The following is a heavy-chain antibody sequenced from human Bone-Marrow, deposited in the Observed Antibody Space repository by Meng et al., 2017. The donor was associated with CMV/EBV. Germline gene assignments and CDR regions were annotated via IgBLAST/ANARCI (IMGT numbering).Heavy chain of an antibody. J-gene: IGHJ5*02. V-gene: IGHV1-18*01. D-gene: IGHD2-2*01. CDR2: ISAYNGNT. CDR1: GYTFTSYG. CDR3: ARDFTDIVVVPAAMGWFDP. Sequence: ASVKVSCKASGYTFTSYGISWVRQAPGQGLEWMGWISAYNGNTNYAQKLQGRVTMTTDTSTSTAYMELSRLRSGDTAVYYCARDFTDIVVVPAAMGWFDPWGQGTLVTVSS.